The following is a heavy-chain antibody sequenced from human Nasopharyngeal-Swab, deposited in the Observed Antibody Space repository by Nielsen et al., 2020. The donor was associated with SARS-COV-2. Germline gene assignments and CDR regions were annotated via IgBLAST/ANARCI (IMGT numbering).Heavy chain of an antibody. CDR3: AKYSSATDAFDI. CDR2: ISSSGSTI. Sequence: GGSLRLSCAASGFTFSDYYMSWIRQAPGKGLEWVSYISSSGSTIYYVDSVKGRFTISRDNAKNSLYLQMNSLRAEDTAVYYCAKYSSATDAFDIWGQGTMVTVSS. CDR1: GFTFSDYY. D-gene: IGHD6-19*01. V-gene: IGHV3-11*04. J-gene: IGHJ3*02.